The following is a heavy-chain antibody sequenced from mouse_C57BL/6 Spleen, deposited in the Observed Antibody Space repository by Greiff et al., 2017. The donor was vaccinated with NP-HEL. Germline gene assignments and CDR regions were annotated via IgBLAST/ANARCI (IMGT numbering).Heavy chain of an antibody. CDR1: GYTFTSYW. V-gene: IGHV1-52*01. D-gene: IGHD2-2*01. CDR2: IDPSDSET. J-gene: IGHJ4*01. CDR3: ARCGYDHYYAMDY. Sequence: QVQLKQPGAELVRPGSSVKLSCKASGYTFTSYWMHWVKQRPIQGLEWIGNIDPSDSETHYNQKFKDKATLTVDKSSSTAYMQLSSLTSEDSAVYYCARCGYDHYYAMDYWGQGTSVTVSS.